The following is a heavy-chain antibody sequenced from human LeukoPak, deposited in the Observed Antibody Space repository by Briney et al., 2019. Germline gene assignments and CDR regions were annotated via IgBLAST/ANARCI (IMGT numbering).Heavy chain of an antibody. J-gene: IGHJ2*01. CDR3: ARTPGDWYFDL. CDR2: IKRDGSEK. Sequence: GSRRLSCAASGLSFSNSWMNWVRQAPGRGLEWVANIKRDGSEKYYVDSVKGRFTISRDNAKNSLDLQLNSLRVEDTAVYYCARTPGDWYFDLWGRGTLATVSS. V-gene: IGHV3-7*01. CDR1: GLSFSNSW.